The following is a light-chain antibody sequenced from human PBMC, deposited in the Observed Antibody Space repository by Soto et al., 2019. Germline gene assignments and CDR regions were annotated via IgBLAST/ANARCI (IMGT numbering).Light chain of an antibody. V-gene: IGKV1-5*01. CDR1: QSIRTW. Sequence: DDQMTQSPSTLSASVGDRVTITCRASQSIRTWLAWYQQKPGKAPKLLIYDASSLKSGVPSRFSGGGSGTEFTLTISSLQPDDFTTYYCQQYNTNPWTFGQGTKVDIK. CDR2: DAS. CDR3: QQYNTNPWT. J-gene: IGKJ1*01.